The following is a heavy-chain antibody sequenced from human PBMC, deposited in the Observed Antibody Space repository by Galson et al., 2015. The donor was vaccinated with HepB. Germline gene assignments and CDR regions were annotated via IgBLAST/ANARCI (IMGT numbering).Heavy chain of an antibody. CDR3: ARADLGSGSYC. J-gene: IGHJ4*02. Sequence: SLRLSCAASGFTFSSYWMSWVRQAPGKGLEWVANIKQDGSEKYYVDSVKGRFTISRDNAKNTLYLQMNSLRVEDTAVYYCARADLGSGSYCWGQGALVTVSS. V-gene: IGHV3-7*03. CDR2: IKQDGSEK. D-gene: IGHD3-10*01. CDR1: GFTFSSYW.